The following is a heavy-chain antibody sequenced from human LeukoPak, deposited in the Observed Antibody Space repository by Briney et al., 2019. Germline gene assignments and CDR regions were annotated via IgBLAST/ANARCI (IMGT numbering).Heavy chain of an antibody. J-gene: IGHJ3*02. D-gene: IGHD2-21*02. CDR3: ASTYCGGDCYFEPGAFDI. CDR2: INHSGST. CDR1: GGSFSGYY. V-gene: IGHV4-34*01. Sequence: SETLSLTCAVYGGSFSGYYWSWIRQPPGKGLEWIEEINHSGSTNYNPSLKSRVTISVDTSKNQFSLKLSSVTAADTAVYYCASTYCGGDCYFEPGAFDIWGQGTMVTVSS.